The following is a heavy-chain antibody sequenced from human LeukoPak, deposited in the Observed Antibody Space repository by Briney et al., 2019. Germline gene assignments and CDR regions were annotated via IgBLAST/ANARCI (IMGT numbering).Heavy chain of an antibody. J-gene: IGHJ4*02. CDR1: GFTFSSYA. CDR3: AKALGSYSRGDFDY. CDR2: ISGSGGST. Sequence: GGSLRLSCAASGFTFSSYAMSWVRQAPGKGLEWVSDISGSGGSTYYADSVKGRFTISRDNSKKTLYLQMNRLRAEDTAVYYCAKALGSYSRGDFDYWGQGTLVTVSS. V-gene: IGHV3-23*01. D-gene: IGHD1-26*01.